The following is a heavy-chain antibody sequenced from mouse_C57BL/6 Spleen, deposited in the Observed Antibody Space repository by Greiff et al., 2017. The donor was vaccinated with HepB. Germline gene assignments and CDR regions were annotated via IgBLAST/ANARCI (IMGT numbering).Heavy chain of an antibody. J-gene: IGHJ4*01. D-gene: IGHD1-1*01. CDR1: GYTFTDYY. CDR2: INPNNGGT. V-gene: IGHV1-26*01. Sequence: EVKLQQSGPELVKPGASVKISCKASGYTFTDYYMNWVKQSHGKSLEWIGDINPNNGGTSYNQKFKGKATLTVDKSSSTAYMELRSLTSEDSAVYYCARYYGRSYDYAMDYWGQGTSVTVSS. CDR3: ARYYGRSYDYAMDY.